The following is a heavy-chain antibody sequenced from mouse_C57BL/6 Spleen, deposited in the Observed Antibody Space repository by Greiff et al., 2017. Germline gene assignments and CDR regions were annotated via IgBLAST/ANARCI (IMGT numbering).Heavy chain of an antibody. CDR1: GYTFTSYW. J-gene: IGHJ4*01. V-gene: IGHV1-55*01. Sequence: QVQLQQPGAELVKPGASVKMSCKASGYTFTSYWITWVKQRPGQGLEWIGDIYPGSGSTNYNEKFKSKATLTVDTSSSTAYMQRSSLTSEDSAVYYCARGSGYVDYAMDYWGQGTSVTVSS. D-gene: IGHD3-2*02. CDR2: IYPGSGST. CDR3: ARGSGYVDYAMDY.